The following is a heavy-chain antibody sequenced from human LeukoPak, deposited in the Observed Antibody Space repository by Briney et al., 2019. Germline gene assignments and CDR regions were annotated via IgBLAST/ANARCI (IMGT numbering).Heavy chain of an antibody. V-gene: IGHV3-23*01. D-gene: IGHD2-15*01. J-gene: IGHJ4*02. CDR3: AKVSDIVVVVAAFGY. Sequence: GGSLRLSCAASGFTFSSYAMSWVRQATGKGLEWVSAISGSGGSTYYADSVKGRFTISRDNSKNTLYLQMNSLRAEDTAVYYCAKVSDIVVVVAAFGYWGQGTLVTVSS. CDR2: ISGSGGST. CDR1: GFTFSSYA.